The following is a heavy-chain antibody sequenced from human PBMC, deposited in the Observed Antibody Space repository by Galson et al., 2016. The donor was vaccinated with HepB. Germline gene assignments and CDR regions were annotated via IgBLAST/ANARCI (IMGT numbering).Heavy chain of an antibody. CDR2: IIPMFGTT. J-gene: IGHJ2*01. V-gene: IGHV1-69*06. D-gene: IGHD2-15*01. Sequence: SVKVSCKASGGTFSNYAISWVRLGPGQGPEWMGAIIPMFGTTDYAQKFQGRVTMTADKSTSTVYMELYSLRSEDMAVYYCARSGRFPRDWYFDLWGRGTLVTVSS. CDR1: GGTFSNYA. CDR3: ARSGRFPRDWYFDL.